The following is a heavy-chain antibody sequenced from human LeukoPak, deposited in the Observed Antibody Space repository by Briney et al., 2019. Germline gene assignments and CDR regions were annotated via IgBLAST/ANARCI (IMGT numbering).Heavy chain of an antibody. CDR2: ISSSSSYI. J-gene: IGHJ6*03. CDR1: GFTFSTYS. CDR3: AKEGYYYLDV. Sequence: GGSLRLSCAASGFTFSTYSMNWVRQAPGKGLEWVSSISSSSSYIYSADSVKGRFTISRDNSKNTLYLQMNSLRPEDTAVYYCAKEGYYYLDVWGTGTTVTISS. V-gene: IGHV3-21*01.